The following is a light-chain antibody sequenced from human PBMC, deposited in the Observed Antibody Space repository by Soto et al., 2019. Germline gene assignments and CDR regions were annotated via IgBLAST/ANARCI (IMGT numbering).Light chain of an antibody. J-gene: IGLJ2*01. Sequence: QSVLTQPASVSGSPGQSITLSCTRTSSGVENYNLVSWYQHRPGEAPKLIIYEGSQRPSGVSDRFSGSQSGNTASLTISGLRAEDEADYYCSSYAGAVVFGGGTKLTVL. CDR3: SSYAGAVV. CDR2: EGS. CDR1: SSGVENYNL. V-gene: IGLV2-23*01.